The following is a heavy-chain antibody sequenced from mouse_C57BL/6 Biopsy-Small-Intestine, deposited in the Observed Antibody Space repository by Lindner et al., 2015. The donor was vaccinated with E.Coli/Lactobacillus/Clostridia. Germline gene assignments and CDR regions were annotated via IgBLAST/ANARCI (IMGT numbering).Heavy chain of an antibody. D-gene: IGHD2-3*01. Sequence: SVKVSCKASENTFASYGIGWVRQAPGQGLEWMGWISAYNGNTNYAQRLQKVQGRVTMTTDTSTSTAYMELRSLRSDDTAVYYCARVEEMATIVGAFDIWGQGTMVTVSS. J-gene: IGHJ3*01. CDR1: ENTFASYG. V-gene: IGHV1-81*01. CDR3: ARVEEMATIVGAFDI. CDR2: ISAYNGNT.